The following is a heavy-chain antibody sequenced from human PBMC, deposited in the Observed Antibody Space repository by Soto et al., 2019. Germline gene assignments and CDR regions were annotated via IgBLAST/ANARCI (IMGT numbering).Heavy chain of an antibody. V-gene: IGHV4-31*03. Sequence: PSETLSLTCTVSGGSISGGGYYWSWIRQHPGKGLEWIGYIYYSGSTYYNPALKSRVTISVDTSKNQFSLKLSSVTAADTAVYYCARAYCSGGSCFLFDYWGQGTLVTVSS. J-gene: IGHJ4*02. D-gene: IGHD2-15*01. CDR3: ARAYCSGGSCFLFDY. CDR2: IYYSGST. CDR1: GGSISGGGYY.